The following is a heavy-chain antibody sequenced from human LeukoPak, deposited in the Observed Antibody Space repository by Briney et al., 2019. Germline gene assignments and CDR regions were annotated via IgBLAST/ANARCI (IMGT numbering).Heavy chain of an antibody. CDR1: GFTFSSYS. J-gene: IGHJ6*02. CDR2: TSYDGSNK. CDR3: ARDRCSSTSCYTIGYYYYGMDV. Sequence: GSLRLSCAASGFTFSSYSMNWVRQAPGKGLEWVAVTSYDGSNKYYADSVKGRFTISRDNSKNTLYLQMNSLRAEDTAVYYCARDRCSSTSCYTIGYYYYGMDVWGQGTTVTVSS. V-gene: IGHV3-30*03. D-gene: IGHD2-2*02.